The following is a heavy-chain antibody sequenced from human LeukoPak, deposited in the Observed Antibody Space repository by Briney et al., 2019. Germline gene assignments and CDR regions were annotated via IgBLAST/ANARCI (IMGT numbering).Heavy chain of an antibody. CDR3: VRDVAAAEGFDP. V-gene: IGHV1-18*01. D-gene: IGHD6-13*01. J-gene: IGHJ5*02. Sequence: ASVKVSCKASGYTFTSYGISWVRQAPGQGLEWMGWISAYNGNTNYAQKLQGRVTMTTDTSTSTAYMELRSLRFDDTAVYYCVRDVAAAEGFDPWGQGTLVTVSS. CDR1: GYTFTSYG. CDR2: ISAYNGNT.